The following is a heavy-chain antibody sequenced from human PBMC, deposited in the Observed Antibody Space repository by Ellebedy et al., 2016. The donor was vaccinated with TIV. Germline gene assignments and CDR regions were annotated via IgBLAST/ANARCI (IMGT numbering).Heavy chain of an antibody. CDR2: ISGAGGST. V-gene: IGHV3-23*01. CDR1: GFTFNNYA. CDR3: ARGPRSYLFRADY. Sequence: GESLKISCAASGFTFNNYAMSWVRQAPGKGLEWVSAISGAGGSTYYADSVKGRFTISRDNSENTLYLQMHSLRAEDTAVYYCARGPRSYLFRADYWGQGTLVTVSS. D-gene: IGHD1-26*01. J-gene: IGHJ4*02.